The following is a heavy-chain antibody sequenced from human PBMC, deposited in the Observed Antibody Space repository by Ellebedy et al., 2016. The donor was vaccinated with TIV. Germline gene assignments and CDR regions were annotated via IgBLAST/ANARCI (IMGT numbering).Heavy chain of an antibody. D-gene: IGHD3-9*01. Sequence: PGGSLRLSCAASGFTFSSYAMSWVRQAPGKGLEWVSAISVSGGTTYYADSVKGRFTISRDNSKTTLYLQMNSLRAEDTAVYYCARDDWGPAGPWGQGTLVTVSS. CDR3: ARDDWGPAGP. CDR1: GFTFSSYA. J-gene: IGHJ5*02. CDR2: ISVSGGTT. V-gene: IGHV3-23*01.